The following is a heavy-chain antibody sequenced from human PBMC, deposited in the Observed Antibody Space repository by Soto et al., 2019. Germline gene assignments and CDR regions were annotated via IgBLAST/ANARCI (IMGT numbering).Heavy chain of an antibody. Sequence: EVQLVESGGGLVKPGGSLRLSCAASGFTFSHYSMNWVRQAPGKGLEWVSSISSSSSYIYNAGSVKGRFTISRDNAKNSLYLQMNSLRAEDTAVYYCARDRGSGRNFPYWYFDLWGRGTLVTVSS. CDR1: GFTFSHYS. CDR3: ARDRGSGRNFPYWYFDL. J-gene: IGHJ2*01. V-gene: IGHV3-21*01. D-gene: IGHD1-26*01. CDR2: ISSSSSYI.